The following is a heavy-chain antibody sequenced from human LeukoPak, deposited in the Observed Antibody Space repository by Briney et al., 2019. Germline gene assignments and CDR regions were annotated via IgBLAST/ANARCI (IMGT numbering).Heavy chain of an antibody. CDR3: ARGPRYCSSTSCSTFGY. Sequence: PSETLSLTCAVYGGSFSGYYWSWIRQPPGKGLKWIGEINHSGSTNYNPSLKSRVTISVDTSKNQFSLKLSSVTAADTAVYYCARGPRYCSSTSCSTFGYWGQGTLVTVSS. J-gene: IGHJ4*02. V-gene: IGHV4-34*01. CDR2: INHSGST. D-gene: IGHD2-2*01. CDR1: GGSFSGYY.